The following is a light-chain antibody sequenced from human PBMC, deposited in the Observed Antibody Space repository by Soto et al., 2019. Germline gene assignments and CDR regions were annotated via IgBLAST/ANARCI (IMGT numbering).Light chain of an antibody. CDR2: GVS. CDR3: QQYSTWPPT. J-gene: IGKJ5*01. V-gene: IGKV3-15*01. CDR1: QNVNNN. Sequence: EIVMTQSPVTLSMSPGERAALSCRASQNVNNNLAWYQQKPGQAPRLLIYGVSARGTGVPARFSGSGSGTEFTFTISSLQSEDFAVYYCQQYSTWPPTFGRGTRLEIK.